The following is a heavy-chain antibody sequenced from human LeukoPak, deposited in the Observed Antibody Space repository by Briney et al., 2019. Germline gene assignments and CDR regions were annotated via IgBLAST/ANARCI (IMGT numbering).Heavy chain of an antibody. V-gene: IGHV3-23*01. CDR2: ITGSGGTT. CDR1: GFIFSTYA. J-gene: IGHJ4*02. D-gene: IGHD3-3*01. CDR3: ARVVLYYDFWSAYFHD. Sequence: GGSLRLSCAASGFIFSTYAMSWVRQAPGKGLEWVSAITGSGGTTYYADSVKGRFTISRNNSKNTLYLQMNSLRAEDTAVYYCARVVLYYDFWSAYFHDWGQGTLVTVSS.